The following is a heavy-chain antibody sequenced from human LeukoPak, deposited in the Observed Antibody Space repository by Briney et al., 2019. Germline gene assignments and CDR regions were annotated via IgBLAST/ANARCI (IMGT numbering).Heavy chain of an antibody. CDR3: ATVRALRSDPFDI. Sequence: ASVKVSCKASGYTFTSYGISWVRQAPGQGLEWMGGIIPIFGTANYAQKFQGRVTITADESTSTAYMELSSLRSEDTAVYYCATVRALRSDPFDIWGQGTMVTVSS. D-gene: IGHD3-16*01. V-gene: IGHV1-69*13. J-gene: IGHJ3*02. CDR1: GYTFTSYG. CDR2: IIPIFGTA.